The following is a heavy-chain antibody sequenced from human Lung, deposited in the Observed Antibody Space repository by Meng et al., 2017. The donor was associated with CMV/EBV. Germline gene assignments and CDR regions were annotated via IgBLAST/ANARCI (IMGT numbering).Heavy chain of an antibody. CDR1: GFTFSSYA. CDR2: ISYDGSNK. V-gene: IGHV3-30-3*01. J-gene: IGHJ5*02. Sequence: GQLGGAGGGVVQHGRSWRLSCASSGFTFSSYAMHWVRQAPGKGLEWVAVISYDGSNKYYADSVKGRFTISRDNSKNTLYLQMNSLRAEDTAVYYCARDDSSSWGQGTLVTVSS. CDR3: ARDDSSS. D-gene: IGHD3-22*01.